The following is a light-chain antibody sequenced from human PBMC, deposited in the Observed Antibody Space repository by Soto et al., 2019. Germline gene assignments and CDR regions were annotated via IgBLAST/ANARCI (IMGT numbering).Light chain of an antibody. Sequence: QSVLTQPASFSGSPGQSFTISCTGTSSDVGGYNYVSCYQHHPGKAPKLMIYDVSNRPSGVSNRFSGSKSGNSASLTISWLQPEDEADYYCCSYTTSNTRQIVFGTGTKVTVL. J-gene: IGLJ1*01. V-gene: IGLV2-14*03. CDR1: SSDVGGYNY. CDR2: DVS. CDR3: CSYTTSNTRQIV.